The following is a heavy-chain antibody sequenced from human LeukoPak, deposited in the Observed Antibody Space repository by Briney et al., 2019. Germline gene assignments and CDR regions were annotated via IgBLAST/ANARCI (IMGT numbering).Heavy chain of an antibody. CDR1: GFTFSNSD. Sequence: PGGSLRLSCAASGFTFSNSDMEWVRQAPGKGLEWVSSITPSSTYIYYAESTRGRFTVSRDNAKNSLYLQMNSLTAEDTAVYYCARNLNSPIAVAGSDYWGQGTLVTVSS. CDR3: ARNLNSPIAVAGSDY. D-gene: IGHD6-19*01. V-gene: IGHV3-21*01. J-gene: IGHJ4*02. CDR2: ITPSSTYI.